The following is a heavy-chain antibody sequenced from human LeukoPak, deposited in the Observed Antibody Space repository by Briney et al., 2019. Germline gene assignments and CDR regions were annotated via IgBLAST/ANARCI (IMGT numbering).Heavy chain of an antibody. J-gene: IGHJ4*02. D-gene: IGHD2-15*01. Sequence: GESLKISCKVSGYILTNNWIGWVRQVPGKGLEWMGLIYPGYSDAKYSPSFQGQVTFSADKSISTAYLQWSSLKASDTAMYYCASSRGGSCYDYWGQGTLVTVSS. V-gene: IGHV5-51*01. CDR1: GYILTNNW. CDR2: IYPGYSDA. CDR3: ASSRGGSCYDY.